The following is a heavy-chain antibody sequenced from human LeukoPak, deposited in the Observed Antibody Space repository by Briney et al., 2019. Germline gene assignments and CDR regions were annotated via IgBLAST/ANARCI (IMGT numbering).Heavy chain of an antibody. V-gene: IGHV1-69*02. Sequence: GASVKVSCTASGGTFSSYTSSWVRQAPGQGLEWMGRIIPILGIANYAQKFQGRVTITADKSTSTAYMELSSLRSEDTAVYYCAGEDSSSDRFDYWGQGTLVTVSS. CDR3: AGEDSSSDRFDY. D-gene: IGHD6-6*01. CDR1: GGTFSSYT. J-gene: IGHJ4*02. CDR2: IIPILGIA.